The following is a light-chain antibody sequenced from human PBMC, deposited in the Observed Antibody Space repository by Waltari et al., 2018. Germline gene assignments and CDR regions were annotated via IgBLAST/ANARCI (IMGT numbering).Light chain of an antibody. CDR3: ATWDNSLTAVV. CDR1: SPNIGNYF. CDR2: DNN. V-gene: IGLV1-51*01. J-gene: IGLJ2*01. Sequence: QSVLTQPPSVSAAPGPQVTVSCPGSSPNIGNYFVSWYHQLPGATPKLLIYDNNKRPSGIPDRFSASKSGTSATLDITGLQIGDEADYYCATWDNSLTAVVFGGGTKLTVL.